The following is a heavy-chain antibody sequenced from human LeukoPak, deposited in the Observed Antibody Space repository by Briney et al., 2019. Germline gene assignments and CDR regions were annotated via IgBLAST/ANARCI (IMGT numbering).Heavy chain of an antibody. D-gene: IGHD3-22*01. CDR3: ARHLSGSYFDY. CDR1: GYTFTGYY. Sequence: KVSCKASGYTFTGYYMHWVRQAPGQGLEWMGIIYPGDSDTRYSPSFQGQVTISADKSISTAYLQWSSLKASDTAMYYCARHLSGSYFDYWGQGTLVTVSS. V-gene: IGHV5-51*01. CDR2: IYPGDSDT. J-gene: IGHJ4*02.